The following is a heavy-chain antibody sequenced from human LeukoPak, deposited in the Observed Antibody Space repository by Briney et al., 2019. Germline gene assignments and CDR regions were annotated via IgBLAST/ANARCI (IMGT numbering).Heavy chain of an antibody. CDR1: GYPISSSHY. Sequence: PSETLSLTCIVSGYPISSSHYWGWIRQPPGKGLEWIGGIYHNGNTYYNPPLKSRLTLSLDTSKNHLSLKLTSVTAADTAVYYCARIGGSFYFYYYMDVWGKGTTVIVSS. J-gene: IGHJ6*03. CDR3: ARIGGSFYFYYYMDV. V-gene: IGHV4-38-2*02. CDR2: IYHNGNT. D-gene: IGHD1-26*01.